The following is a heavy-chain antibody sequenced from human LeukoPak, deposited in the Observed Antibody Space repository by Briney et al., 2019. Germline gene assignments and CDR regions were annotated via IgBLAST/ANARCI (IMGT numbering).Heavy chain of an antibody. CDR1: VGTFSTYT. CDR2: IIPILGIA. D-gene: IGHD6-6*01. V-gene: IGHV1-69*02. J-gene: IGHJ4*02. Sequence: SVKVSCKASVGTFSTYTFSWVRQAPGQGLEWMGRIIPILGIANYAQKFQARVTITADKSTNTAYMDLSSLRSEDTAVYYCARAGQLSTGAYFDYWGQGTLVTVSS. CDR3: ARAGQLSTGAYFDY.